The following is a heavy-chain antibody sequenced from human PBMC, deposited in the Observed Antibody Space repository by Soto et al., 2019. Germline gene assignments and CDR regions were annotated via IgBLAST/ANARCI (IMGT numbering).Heavy chain of an antibody. J-gene: IGHJ4*02. Sequence: SETLSLTFSFSGGSIRSNIYYWGWIRQPPGKGLEWIATVHYSGSTYYTPSLKNRVTISADTSKNQFSLRLNSVTAADTAVYYCARQHYYDSSGYYTWNGGQGTLVTVS. CDR2: VHYSGST. CDR3: ARQHYYDSSGYYTWN. CDR1: GGSIRSNIYY. D-gene: IGHD3-22*01. V-gene: IGHV4-39*01.